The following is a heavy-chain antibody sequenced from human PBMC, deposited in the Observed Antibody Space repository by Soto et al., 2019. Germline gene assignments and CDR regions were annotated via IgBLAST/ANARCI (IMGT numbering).Heavy chain of an antibody. J-gene: IGHJ6*03. CDR1: GDSVSSNSAA. CDR2: TYYRSRWYN. Sequence: SQTLSLTCAISGDSVSSNSAAWNWIRQSPSRGLEWLGRTYYRSRWYNDYAVSVRSRITVNPDTSKNQFSLHLNSVTPEDTAVYYCVGTSSLQWYYVDVWDKGTTVTVSS. CDR3: VGTSSLQWYYVDV. D-gene: IGHD1-7*01. V-gene: IGHV6-1*01.